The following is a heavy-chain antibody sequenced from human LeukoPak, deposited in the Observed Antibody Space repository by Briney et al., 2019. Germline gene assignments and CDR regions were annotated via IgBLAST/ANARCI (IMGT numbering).Heavy chain of an antibody. J-gene: IGHJ2*01. Sequence: PSETLSLTCTVSGGSISSYYWSWIRQPPGKGLEWIGYIYYSGSTNYNPSLKSRVTISVDTSKNQFSLKLSSVTAADTAVYYCASSYAFWSGYSYWYFDLWGRGTLVTVSS. D-gene: IGHD3-3*01. CDR1: GGSISSYY. CDR3: ASSYAFWSGYSYWYFDL. CDR2: IYYSGST. V-gene: IGHV4-59*01.